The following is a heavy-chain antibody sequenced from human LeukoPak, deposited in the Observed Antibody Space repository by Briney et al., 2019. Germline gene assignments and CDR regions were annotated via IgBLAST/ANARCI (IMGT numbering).Heavy chain of an antibody. Sequence: SETLSLTCTVSGGSISSSSYYWGWIRQPPGKGLEWIGSIYYSGSTCYNSSLKSRITISVDTSKNQFSLKLSSVTAADTAVYYCARHERGATMVRGASSMDVWGKGTTVTISS. CDR1: GGSISSSSYY. CDR2: IYYSGST. CDR3: ARHERGATMVRGASSMDV. V-gene: IGHV4-39*01. J-gene: IGHJ6*03. D-gene: IGHD3-10*01.